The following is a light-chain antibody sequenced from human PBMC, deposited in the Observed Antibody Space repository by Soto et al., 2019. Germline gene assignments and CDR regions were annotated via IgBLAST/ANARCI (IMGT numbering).Light chain of an antibody. J-gene: IGKJ3*01. V-gene: IGKV3D-20*02. Sequence: EILLTQSPGTLPWSPGERATLSCGASQSVSSSYLAWYQQKPGHAPRRLIYGASSRATGIPDRFSGSESGTDFTLTISSIEPEDFAVYYCQQRSNWPTFGPGTKVDIK. CDR2: GAS. CDR1: QSVSSSY. CDR3: QQRSNWPT.